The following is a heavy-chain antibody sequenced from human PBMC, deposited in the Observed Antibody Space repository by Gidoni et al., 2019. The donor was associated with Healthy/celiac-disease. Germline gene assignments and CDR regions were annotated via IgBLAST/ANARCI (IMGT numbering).Heavy chain of an antibody. Sequence: QVHLQQCGAGLLKPSETLSLTCAVYGESFSGYYWSCIRQPPGKGLEWIGEINHSGSTNYNPSLKSRVTISVDTSKNQLSLKLSSVTAADTAVYYCARGRPYYYDSSGYYLDYWGQGTLVTVSS. J-gene: IGHJ4*02. D-gene: IGHD3-22*01. CDR1: GESFSGYY. CDR3: ARGRPYYYDSSGYYLDY. CDR2: INHSGST. V-gene: IGHV4-34*01.